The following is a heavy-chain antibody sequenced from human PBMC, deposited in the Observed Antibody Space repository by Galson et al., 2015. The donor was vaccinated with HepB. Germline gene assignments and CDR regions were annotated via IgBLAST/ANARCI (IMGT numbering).Heavy chain of an antibody. CDR1: GFSFSSYG. CDR3: ARPPPVEGTAHDALEF. V-gene: IGHV3-33*08. J-gene: IGHJ3*01. D-gene: IGHD2-21*02. CDR2: IWYDGSEK. Sequence: SLRLSCATSGFSFSSYGIHWVRQAPGKGLEWVSLIWYDGSEKYYADSVKGRFTISRDNSRKMAYLQMNSLRVDDTGLYFCARPPPVEGTAHDALEFWGQGTMVIVSS.